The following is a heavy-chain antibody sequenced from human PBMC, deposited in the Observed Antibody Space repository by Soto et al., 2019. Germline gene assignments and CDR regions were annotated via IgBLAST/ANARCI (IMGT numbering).Heavy chain of an antibody. CDR3: ARDYGDHWYFDL. V-gene: IGHV3-33*01. J-gene: IGHJ2*01. D-gene: IGHD4-17*01. Sequence: GGSLRLSCAASGFTFISYGMHWVRQAPGKGLEWVAVIWYDGSNKYYADSVKGRFTISRDNSKNTLYLQMNSLRAEDTAVYYCARDYGDHWYFDLWGRGTLVTVSS. CDR1: GFTFISYG. CDR2: IWYDGSNK.